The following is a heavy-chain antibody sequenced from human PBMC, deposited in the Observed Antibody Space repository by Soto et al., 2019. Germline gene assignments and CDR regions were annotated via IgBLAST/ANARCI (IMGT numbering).Heavy chain of an antibody. CDR1: GFTFSSYA. J-gene: IGHJ4*02. Sequence: GGSLRLSCVASGFTFSSYAMHWVRQAPGKGLEWVAVISYDGSNKYYADSVKGRFTISRDNSKNTLYLQMNSLRAEDTAVYYCARRAVAAPNYDYWGQGTLVTVSS. CDR2: ISYDGSNK. D-gene: IGHD6-19*01. V-gene: IGHV3-30*04. CDR3: ARRAVAAPNYDY.